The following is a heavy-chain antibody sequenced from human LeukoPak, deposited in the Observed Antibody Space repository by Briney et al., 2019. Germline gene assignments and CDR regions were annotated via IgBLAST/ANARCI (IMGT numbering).Heavy chain of an antibody. V-gene: IGHV3-7*03. Sequence: GGTLRLSCAASGFTFNSYWMNWVRQAPGKGLKWVANIKRDGSEKYYVDSVKGRFTISRDNAKNSLDLQMNSLRVEDTAVYYCARLGPASSGWPESFDYWGQGTLVTVSS. D-gene: IGHD6-19*01. J-gene: IGHJ4*02. CDR2: IKRDGSEK. CDR1: GFTFNSYW. CDR3: ARLGPASSGWPESFDY.